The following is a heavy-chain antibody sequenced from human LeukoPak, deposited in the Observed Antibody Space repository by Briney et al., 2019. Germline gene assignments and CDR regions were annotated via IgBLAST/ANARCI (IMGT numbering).Heavy chain of an antibody. D-gene: IGHD3-16*02. J-gene: IGHJ4*02. CDR2: IYYSGST. CDR1: GGSISSSSYY. Sequence: SETLSLTCTVSGGSISSSSYYRGWIRQPPGKGLEWIGSIYYSGSTYYDPSLKSRVTISVDTSKNQFSLKLSSVTAADTAVYYCARGRERRVSSRGYDYVWGSYRSSPFDYWGQGTLVTVSS. V-gene: IGHV4-39*07. CDR3: ARGRERRVSSRGYDYVWGSYRSSPFDY.